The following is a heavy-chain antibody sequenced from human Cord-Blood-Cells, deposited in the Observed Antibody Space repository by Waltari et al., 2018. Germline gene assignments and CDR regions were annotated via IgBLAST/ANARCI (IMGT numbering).Heavy chain of an antibody. D-gene: IGHD4-4*01. CDR2: IWYDGSNK. CDR3: ARGSTVNYYGMDV. Sequence: QVQLVASGGGVVQHGRSLRLSCAASGFTLSSYGMHWVRQAPGKGLEWVAVIWYDGSNKYYADSVKGRFTISRDNSKNTLYLQMNSLRAEDTAVYYCARGSTVNYYGMDVWGQGTTVTVSS. J-gene: IGHJ6*02. CDR1: GFTLSSYG. V-gene: IGHV3-33*01.